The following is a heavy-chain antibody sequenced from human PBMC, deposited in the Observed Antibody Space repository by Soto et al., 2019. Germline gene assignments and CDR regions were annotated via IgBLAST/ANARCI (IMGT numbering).Heavy chain of an antibody. Sequence: SETLSLTCSVLDDSISDSRYYWGWIRQSPEKGLEWIGSTSHDGHAYYNPPLKSRVTLFADTSRNQFSLKMKSVTVADTALYFCARQVYGDYLGGNWFDPWGQGAPVTVSS. V-gene: IGHV4-39*01. CDR3: ARQVYGDYLGGNWFDP. CDR2: TSHDGHA. CDR1: DDSISDSRYY. J-gene: IGHJ5*02. D-gene: IGHD4-17*01.